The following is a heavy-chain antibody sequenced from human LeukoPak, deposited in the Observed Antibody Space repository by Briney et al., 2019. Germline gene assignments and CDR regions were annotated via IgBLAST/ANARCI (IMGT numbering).Heavy chain of an antibody. J-gene: IGHJ4*02. CDR3: ARAPYSGSYPFDY. D-gene: IGHD1-26*01. CDR1: GFTFSSYG. Sequence: GGSLRLSCAASGFTFSSYGMHWVRQAPGKGLEWVSVISGSGGSTYYADSVKGRFTISRDTSKNTLYLQMNSLRAEDTAVYYCARAPYSGSYPFDYWGQGTLVTVSS. V-gene: IGHV3-23*01. CDR2: ISGSGGST.